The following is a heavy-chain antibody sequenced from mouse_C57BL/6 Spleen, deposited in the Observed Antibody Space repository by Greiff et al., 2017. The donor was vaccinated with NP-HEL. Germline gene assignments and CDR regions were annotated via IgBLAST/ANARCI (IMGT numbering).Heavy chain of an antibody. CDR2: INPCNGGT. CDR1: GYTFTSYW. CDR3: ARYYYGSTYYFDC. D-gene: IGHD1-1*01. J-gene: IGHJ2*01. V-gene: IGHV1-53*01. Sequence: VQLQQPGTELVKPGASVKLSCKASGYTFTSYWMHWVKQRPGQGLEWIGNINPCNGGTNYNEKFKSKATLTVDKSSSTAYMQLSSLTSEDTAVYYCARYYYGSTYYFDCWGQGTTLTVSS.